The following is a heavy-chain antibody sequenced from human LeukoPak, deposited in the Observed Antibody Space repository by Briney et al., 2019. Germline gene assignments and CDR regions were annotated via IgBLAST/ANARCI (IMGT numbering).Heavy chain of an antibody. D-gene: IGHD1-26*01. J-gene: IGHJ3*02. CDR1: GFTFSSYA. CDR2: ISGSGGST. Sequence: GGSLRLSCAASGFTFSSYAMSWVRQAPGKGLEWVSAISGSGGSTYYADSVKSRFTISRDNAKNSLYLQMNSLRAEDTAVYYCARVGAGWDIWGQGTMVTVSS. CDR3: ARVGAGWDI. V-gene: IGHV3-23*01.